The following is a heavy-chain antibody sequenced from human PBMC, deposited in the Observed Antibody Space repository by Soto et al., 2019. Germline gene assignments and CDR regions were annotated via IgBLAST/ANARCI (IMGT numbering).Heavy chain of an antibody. Sequence: QVQLGQSGAEVKKPGASVKVAFKTYGYTFTGSDINWVRQATGQGLEWMGWMNPNSGNTGYAHKFQGRVTMTRNTSISTAYMELSSLRSEDTAVYYCAREVVGTARDWGQGTLVTVYS. V-gene: IGHV1-8*01. CDR2: MNPNSGNT. CDR1: GYTFTGSD. CDR3: AREVVGTARD. J-gene: IGHJ4*02. D-gene: IGHD5-18*01.